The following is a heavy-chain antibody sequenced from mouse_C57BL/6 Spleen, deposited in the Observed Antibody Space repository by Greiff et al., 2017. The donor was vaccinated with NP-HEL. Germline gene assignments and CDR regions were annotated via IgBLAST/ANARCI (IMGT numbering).Heavy chain of an antibody. J-gene: IGHJ2*01. Sequence: EVQLQQSGPELVKPGDSVKISCKASGYSFTGYFMNWVMQSHGKSLEWIGRINPYNGDTFYNQKFKGKATLTVDKSSSTAHMELRSLTSEDSAVYYCAKNGVVAPYFDYWGQGTTLTVSS. CDR3: AKNGVVAPYFDY. D-gene: IGHD1-1*01. CDR1: GYSFTGYF. V-gene: IGHV1-20*01. CDR2: INPYNGDT.